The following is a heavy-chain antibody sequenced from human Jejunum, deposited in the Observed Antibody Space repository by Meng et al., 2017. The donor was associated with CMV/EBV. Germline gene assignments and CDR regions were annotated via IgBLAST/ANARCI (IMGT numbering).Heavy chain of an antibody. J-gene: IGHJ4*02. V-gene: IGHV3-30*19. D-gene: IGHD3-3*01. CDR1: SYV. CDR3: ARPYNSVDFWNGYSYYLDY. CDR2: MSSDGSNK. Sequence: SYVMHWVRQAPGKGLEFVAVMSSDGSNKYYAASVKGRFTISRDNSKNTLYLQLDSLRPEDTAVYYCARPYNSVDFWNGYSYYLDYWGQGVLVTVSS.